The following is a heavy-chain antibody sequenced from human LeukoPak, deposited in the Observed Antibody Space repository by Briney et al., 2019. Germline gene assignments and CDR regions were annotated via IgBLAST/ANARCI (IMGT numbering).Heavy chain of an antibody. CDR3: ARGVGYSYGLSPFDY. CDR1: GDSFISSGYY. CDR2: INHSGST. J-gene: IGHJ4*02. V-gene: IGHV4-34*01. D-gene: IGHD5-18*01. Sequence: SETLSLTCIVSGDSFISSGYYWGWIRQPPGKGLEWIGEINHSGSTNYNPSLKSRVTISVDTSKNQFSLKLSSVTAADTAVYYCARGVGYSYGLSPFDYWGQGTLVTVSS.